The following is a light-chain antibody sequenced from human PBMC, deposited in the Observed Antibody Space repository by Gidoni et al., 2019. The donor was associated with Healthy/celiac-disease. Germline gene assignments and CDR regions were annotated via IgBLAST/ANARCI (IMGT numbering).Light chain of an antibody. CDR3: QSADSSGTYVV. CDR1: ALPKQY. J-gene: IGLJ2*01. CDR2: KGS. Sequence: SYELTQPPSVSVSPGQTARLTCSGAALPKQYAYWYQQKPGQAPVLVIYKGSERPSGIPERFSGSSSGTTVTLTISGVQAEDEADYYCQSADSSGTYVVFGGGTKLTVL. V-gene: IGLV3-25*03.